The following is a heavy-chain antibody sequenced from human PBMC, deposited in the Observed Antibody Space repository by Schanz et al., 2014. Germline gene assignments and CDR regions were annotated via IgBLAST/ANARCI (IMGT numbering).Heavy chain of an antibody. D-gene: IGHD2-2*02. J-gene: IGHJ6*03. CDR1: GGTFSTYT. V-gene: IGHV1-18*01. CDR3: AGTYCSSTSCYTGYYYMDV. CDR2: ISPYNGNT. Sequence: QVQLVQSGAEVKKPGSSVKVSCKASGGTFSTYTISWVRQAPGQGLEWMGWISPYNGNTNYAQKLQGRVTMTADTSTSTAYMELRSLRSDDTAVYYCAGTYCSSTSCYTGYYYMDVWGKGTTVTVSS.